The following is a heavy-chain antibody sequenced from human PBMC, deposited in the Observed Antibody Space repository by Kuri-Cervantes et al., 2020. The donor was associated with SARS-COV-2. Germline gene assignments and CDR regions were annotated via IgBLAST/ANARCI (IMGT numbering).Heavy chain of an antibody. J-gene: IGHJ3*02. D-gene: IGHD4-17*01. CDR1: GGSISSGSYY. CDR2: IYTSGST. V-gene: IGHV4-61*02. CDR3: ARATKADYGDYIDAFDI. Sequence: SETLSLTCTVSGGSISSGSYYWSWIRLPAGKGLEWIGRIYTSGSTNYNPSLKSRVTISVDTSKNQFPLKLSSVTAADTAVYYCARATKADYGDYIDAFDIWGQGTMVTVSS.